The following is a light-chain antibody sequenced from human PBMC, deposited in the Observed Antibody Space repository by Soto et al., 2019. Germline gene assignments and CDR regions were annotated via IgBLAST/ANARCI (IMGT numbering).Light chain of an antibody. V-gene: IGKV3-15*01. Sequence: EIVLTQAAVTLSVPPGESATLSCRASQSVSSTLAWFQQKPGQAPRLLVYGASTRATGIPARFSGSGSGTEFTLTISSLQSGDFALYYCQQYNNWPPINCGQGTRLEIK. CDR1: QSVSST. CDR3: QQYNNWPPIN. J-gene: IGKJ5*01. CDR2: GAS.